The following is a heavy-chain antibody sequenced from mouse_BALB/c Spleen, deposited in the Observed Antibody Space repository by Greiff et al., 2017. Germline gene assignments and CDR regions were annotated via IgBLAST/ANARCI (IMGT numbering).Heavy chain of an antibody. CDR3: ARWLRQLGLLD. V-gene: IGHV14-3*02. D-gene: IGHD3-2*01. J-gene: IGHJ3*01. CDR1: GFNIKDTY. CDR2: IDPANGNT. Sequence: EVQLKQSGAELVKPGASVKLSCTASGFNIKDTYMHWVKQRPEQGLEWIGRIDPANGNTKYDPKFQGKATITADTSSNTAYLQLSSLTSEDTAVYYCARWLRQLGLLDWGQGTLVTVSA.